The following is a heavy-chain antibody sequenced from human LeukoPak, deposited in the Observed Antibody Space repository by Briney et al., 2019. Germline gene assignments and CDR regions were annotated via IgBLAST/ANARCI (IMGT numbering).Heavy chain of an antibody. D-gene: IGHD3-22*01. CDR1: GFTFSSYA. J-gene: IGHJ4*02. V-gene: IGHV3-23*01. CDR2: ISGSGGST. Sequence: PGGSLRLSCAASGFTFSSYAMSWVRQAPGKGLEWVSAISGSGGSTYYADSVKGRFTISRDNSKNTLYLQMNSLRAEDTAVYYCAKENSGYDSDPLVYHDSSGYPDYWGQGTLVTVSS. CDR3: AKENSGYDSDPLVYHDSSGYPDY.